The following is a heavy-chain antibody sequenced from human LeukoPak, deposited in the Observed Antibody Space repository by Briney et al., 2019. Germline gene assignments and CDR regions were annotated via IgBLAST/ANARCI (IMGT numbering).Heavy chain of an antibody. CDR1: GFTFSNYA. D-gene: IGHD5-18*01. Sequence: GGSLRLSCAASGFTFSNYAMTWVRQAPGKGLEWVSVISGSGGSTYYADPVKGRFTISRDNSKNTLYLQMNSLRAEDTAVYYCGKSEAYSFAYGIDFWGEGTLVTVSS. CDR2: ISGSGGST. CDR3: GKSEAYSFAYGIDF. J-gene: IGHJ4*02. V-gene: IGHV3-23*01.